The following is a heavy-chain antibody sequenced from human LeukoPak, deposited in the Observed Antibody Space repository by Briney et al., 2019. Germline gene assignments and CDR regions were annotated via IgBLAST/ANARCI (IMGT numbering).Heavy chain of an antibody. Sequence: GGSLRLSCAASGFTFSSYGMHWVRQAPGKGLEWVAVIWYDGSNKYYVDSVKGRFTISRDISKNTLYLQMNSLRVEDTAVYYCARDTDIVATIPSGAFDIWGQGTMVTVSS. D-gene: IGHD5-12*01. CDR1: GFTFSSYG. CDR2: IWYDGSNK. CDR3: ARDTDIVATIPSGAFDI. V-gene: IGHV3-33*01. J-gene: IGHJ3*02.